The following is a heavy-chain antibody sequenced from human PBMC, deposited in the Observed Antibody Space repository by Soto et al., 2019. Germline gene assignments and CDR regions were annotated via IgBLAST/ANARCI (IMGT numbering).Heavy chain of an antibody. CDR3: AREQVWQRVDAFDI. CDR1: GFTFSSYG. Sequence: PGGSLRLSCAASGFTFSSYGMHRVRQAPGKGLEWVSSISSSSSYIYYADSVKGRFTISRDNAKNSLYLQMNSLRAEDTAVYYYAREQVWQRVDAFDIWGQGTMGTVSS. D-gene: IGHD6-6*01. J-gene: IGHJ3*02. CDR2: ISSSSSYI. V-gene: IGHV3-21*01.